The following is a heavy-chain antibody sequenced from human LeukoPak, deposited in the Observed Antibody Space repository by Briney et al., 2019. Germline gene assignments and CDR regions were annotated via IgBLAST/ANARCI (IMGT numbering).Heavy chain of an antibody. CDR1: GFTFSNVW. CDR2: ISDDSSFT. J-gene: IGHJ4*02. D-gene: IGHD5-12*01. Sequence: GGSLRLSCAASGFTFSNVWMNWVRQAPGKGLECISTISDDSSFTYYADSVKGRSAISRDDSKNTLYLQMNNLKVEDTAVYYCAKGRCSGVGCDSFHSWGQGALVTVSS. CDR3: AKGRCSGVGCDSFHS. V-gene: IGHV3-23*01.